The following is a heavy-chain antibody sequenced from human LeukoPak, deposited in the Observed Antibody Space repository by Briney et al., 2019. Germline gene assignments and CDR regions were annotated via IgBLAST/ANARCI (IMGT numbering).Heavy chain of an antibody. D-gene: IGHD1-26*01. CDR3: ARDLSGSPADAFDI. J-gene: IGHJ3*02. Sequence: GASVKVSCKASAYTFTTYDINWVRQAPGQGLEWMGWINPNSGGTNYAQKFQGRVTMTRDTSISTAYMELSRLRSDDTAVYYCARDLSGSPADAFDIWGQGTMVTVSS. CDR2: INPNSGGT. CDR1: AYTFTTYD. V-gene: IGHV1-2*02.